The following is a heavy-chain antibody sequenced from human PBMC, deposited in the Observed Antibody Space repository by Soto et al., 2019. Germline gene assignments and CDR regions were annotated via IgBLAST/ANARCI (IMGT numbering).Heavy chain of an antibody. V-gene: IGHV1-18*04. J-gene: IGHJ5*02. Sequence: GASVKVSCKASGYTFTSYGISWVRQAPGQGLEWMGWISAYNGNTNYAQKLQGRVTMTTDTSTSTAYMELRSLRSDDTAVYYCARSFRISYDILTLNRFDPWGQGTLVTVSS. CDR1: GYTFTSYG. CDR3: ARSFRISYDILTLNRFDP. D-gene: IGHD3-9*01. CDR2: ISAYNGNT.